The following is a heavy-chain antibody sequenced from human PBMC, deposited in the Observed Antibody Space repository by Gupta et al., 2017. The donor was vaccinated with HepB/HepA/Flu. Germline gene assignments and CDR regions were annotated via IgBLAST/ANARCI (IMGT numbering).Heavy chain of an antibody. D-gene: IGHD2-15*01. CDR2: ISYDGSNK. J-gene: IGHJ4*02. V-gene: IGHV3-30-3*01. Sequence: QVQLLASGGGVVQPGRYLRLSCDLSGFTFRRYAMRWVRKAPGKGLEWVAVISYDGSNKYYADSVKGRFTISRDNSKNTLYLQMNSLRAEDTAVYYCARDHTVAWGQGTLVTVSS. CDR3: ARDHTVA. CDR1: GFTFRRYA.